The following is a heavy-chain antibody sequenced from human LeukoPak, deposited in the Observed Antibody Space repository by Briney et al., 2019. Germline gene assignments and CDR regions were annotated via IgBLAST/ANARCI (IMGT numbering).Heavy chain of an antibody. V-gene: IGHV4-59*01. D-gene: IGHD1-1*01. Sequence: SETLSLTCTVSGGSISSYYWSWIRQPPGKGLEWIGYIYYSGSTNYNPSLKSRVTISVDTSKNQFSLKLSSVTAADTAVYYCARNPKGNWNDYYYYMDVWGKGTTVTISS. J-gene: IGHJ6*03. CDR3: ARNPKGNWNDYYYYMDV. CDR2: IYYSGST. CDR1: GGSISSYY.